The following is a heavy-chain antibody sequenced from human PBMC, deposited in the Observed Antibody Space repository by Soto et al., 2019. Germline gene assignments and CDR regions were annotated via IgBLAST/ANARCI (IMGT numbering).Heavy chain of an antibody. V-gene: IGHV1-46*01. Sequence: QVQLVQSGAEVKKPGASVKVSCKASGYTFTTYYMHWVRQAPGQGLEWMGIINPSGGSTRYAQKFQGRVPMTRDTSTSTVYMELSSLKSEDTAVYYCARGLIYDSSGYYFDYWGQGPLVTVSS. CDR1: GYTFTTYY. J-gene: IGHJ4*02. CDR2: INPSGGST. D-gene: IGHD3-22*01. CDR3: ARGLIYDSSGYYFDY.